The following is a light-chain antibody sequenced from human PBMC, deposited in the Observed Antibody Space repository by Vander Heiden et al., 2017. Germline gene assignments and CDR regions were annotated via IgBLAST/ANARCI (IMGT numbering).Light chain of an antibody. V-gene: IGKV4-1*01. CDR1: QSVLYSSNNKNY. J-gene: IGKJ4*01. CDR2: WAS. Sequence: ILLTQSPDSLAVSLGESATINCKSSQSVLYSSNNKNYLAWYQQKPGQPPKLLIYWASTRESGVPDRFSGSGSGTDFTLTISSLQAEDVAVYYCQQYYSTPLTFGGGTKVEIK. CDR3: QQYYSTPLT.